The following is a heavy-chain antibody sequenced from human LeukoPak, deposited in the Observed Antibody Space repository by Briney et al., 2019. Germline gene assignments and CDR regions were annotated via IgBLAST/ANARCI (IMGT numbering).Heavy chain of an antibody. J-gene: IGHJ4*02. D-gene: IGHD6-19*01. CDR3: ARGIAVAVPFDY. CDR2: INPNSGGT. Sequence: ASVKVSCKASGYTFTGYYMHWVRQAPGQGHEWMGRINPNSGGTNYAQKFQGRVTMTRDTSISTAYMELSRLRSDDTAVYYCARGIAVAVPFDYWGQGTLVTVSS. V-gene: IGHV1-2*06. CDR1: GYTFTGYY.